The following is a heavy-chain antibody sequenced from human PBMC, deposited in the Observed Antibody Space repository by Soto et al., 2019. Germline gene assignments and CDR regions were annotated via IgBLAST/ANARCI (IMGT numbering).Heavy chain of an antibody. V-gene: IGHV3-53*01. CDR3: ARVEYSGSYYVDY. Sequence: PGGSLRLSCAASGFTVSSNYMSWVRQAPGKGLEWVSVIYSGGSTYYADSVKGRFTISRDNSKNTLYLQMNSLRAEDTAVYYCARVEYSGSYYVDYWGQGTLVTVSS. J-gene: IGHJ4*02. CDR2: IYSGGST. CDR1: GFTVSSNY. D-gene: IGHD1-26*01.